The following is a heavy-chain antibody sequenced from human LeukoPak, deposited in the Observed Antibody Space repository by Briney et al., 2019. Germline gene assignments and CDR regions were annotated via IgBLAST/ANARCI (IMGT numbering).Heavy chain of an antibody. CDR2: IKQDGSEK. D-gene: IGHD6-13*01. V-gene: IGHV3-7*04. CDR1: GFTFSTYW. Sequence: PGGSLRLSCAASGFTFSTYWMSWVRQAPGKGREWVANIKQDGSEKYYVDSVKGRFTVSRDNAKNSLYLQMNSLRAEDTAVYYCARDPPSSSSDYWGQGTLVTVSS. CDR3: ARDPPSSSSDY. J-gene: IGHJ4*02.